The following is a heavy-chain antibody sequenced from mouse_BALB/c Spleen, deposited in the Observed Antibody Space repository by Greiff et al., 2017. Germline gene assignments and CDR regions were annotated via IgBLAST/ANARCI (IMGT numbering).Heavy chain of an antibody. Sequence: EVKLMESGGGLVQPGGSRKLSCAASGFTFSSFGMHWVRQAPEKGLEWVAYISSGSSTIYYADTVKGRFTISRDNPKNTLFLQMTSLRSEDTAMYYCARRGYYYGSSYSALDYWGQGTTLTVSS. CDR1: GFTFSSFG. CDR2: ISSGSSTI. J-gene: IGHJ2*01. CDR3: ARRGYYYGSSYSALDY. D-gene: IGHD1-1*01. V-gene: IGHV5-17*02.